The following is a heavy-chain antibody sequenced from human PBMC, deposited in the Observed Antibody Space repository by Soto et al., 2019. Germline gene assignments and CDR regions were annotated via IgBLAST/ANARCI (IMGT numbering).Heavy chain of an antibody. V-gene: IGHV4-34*01. CDR1: GGSFSGYY. CDR2: INHSGNT. D-gene: IGHD3-9*01. J-gene: IGHJ6*03. CDR3: ASQGLSYFDWSPTPLCYMDV. Sequence: QVQLQQWGAGLLEPSETLSLTCAVYGGSFSGYYWSWIRQPPGKGLEWIGEINHSGNTNYNPSLKSRVTISVDTSKNQFSLKLISVTAADTAVYYCASQGLSYFDWSPTPLCYMDVWGKGTTVTVSS.